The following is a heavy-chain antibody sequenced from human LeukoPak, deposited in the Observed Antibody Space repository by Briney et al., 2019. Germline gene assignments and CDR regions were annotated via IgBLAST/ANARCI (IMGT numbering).Heavy chain of an antibody. CDR3: ARSPSTIGWNWVYYFDF. Sequence: MPSETLSLTCTVSGGSISSSSYYWGWIRQPPGKDLEWIGRISTTGSTYFNPSLQSRVRMSVDSSKTHFSLRLSSVTAADTAVYYCARSPSTIGWNWVYYFDFWGQGHLVTVSS. V-gene: IGHV4-39*07. D-gene: IGHD1-7*01. J-gene: IGHJ4*02. CDR2: ISTTGST. CDR1: GGSISSSSYY.